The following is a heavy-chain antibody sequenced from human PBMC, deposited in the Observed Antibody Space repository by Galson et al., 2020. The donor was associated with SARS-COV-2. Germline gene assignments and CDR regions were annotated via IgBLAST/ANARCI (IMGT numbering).Heavy chain of an antibody. CDR3: ARGGSRPIMAFDYYYFYMDV. J-gene: IGHJ6*03. CDR2: VSHTGST. V-gene: IGHV4-34*01. D-gene: IGHD3-16*01. Sequence: PSETLSLTCAVYGGSFNDYSWTWVRQPPGKGLEWVGEVSHTGSTTYSPSLKSRVFMSVDTSKNQFSLKLRSVTAADTAVYYCARGGSRPIMAFDYYYFYMDVWGKGTTVTVSS. CDR1: GGSFNDYS.